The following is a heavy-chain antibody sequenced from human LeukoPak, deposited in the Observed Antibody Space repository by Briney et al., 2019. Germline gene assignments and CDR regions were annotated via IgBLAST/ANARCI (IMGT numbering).Heavy chain of an antibody. Sequence: PGGSLRLSCAASGFTFSSYSMNWVRQAPGKGLEWVSSISSSSSYIYYADSVKGRFTISRDNAKNSLYLQMNSLRAEDTAVYYCARGIVDTAMVTRSYYFDYWGQGTLVTVSS. J-gene: IGHJ4*02. CDR3: ARGIVDTAMVTRSYYFDY. CDR1: GFTFSSYS. D-gene: IGHD5-18*01. CDR2: ISSSSSYI. V-gene: IGHV3-21*01.